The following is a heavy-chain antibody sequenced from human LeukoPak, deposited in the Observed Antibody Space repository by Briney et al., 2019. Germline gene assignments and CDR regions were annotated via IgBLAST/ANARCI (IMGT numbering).Heavy chain of an antibody. V-gene: IGHV1-46*01. Sequence: ASVTVSCTASGYTFTSYYMHWVRQAPGQGLEWMGIINPSGGSTSYAQKFQGRVTMTRDTSTSTVYMELSSLRSEDTAVYYCARDEAAWAFDIWGQGTMVTVSS. J-gene: IGHJ3*02. CDR3: ARDEAAWAFDI. CDR2: INPSGGST. CDR1: GYTFTSYY.